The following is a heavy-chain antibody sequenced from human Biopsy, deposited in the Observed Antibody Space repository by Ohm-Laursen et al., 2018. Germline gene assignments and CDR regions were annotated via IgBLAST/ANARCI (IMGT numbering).Heavy chain of an antibody. Sequence: SETLSLTRTVSGDSITNTIYYWAWIRQHPGKGLEWIGNIYYDGTTYYNPSLKSRFTISVDTSKNQFSLKLSSVTAADAAVYYCARDRGGYNYYYAMDVWGQGTTVTVSS. D-gene: IGHD3-22*01. CDR1: GDSITNTIYY. CDR3: ARDRGGYNYYYAMDV. V-gene: IGHV4-31*03. J-gene: IGHJ6*02. CDR2: IYYDGTT.